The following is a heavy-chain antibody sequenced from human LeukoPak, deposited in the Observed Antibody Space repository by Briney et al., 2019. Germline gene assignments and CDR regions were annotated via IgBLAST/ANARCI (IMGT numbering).Heavy chain of an antibody. V-gene: IGHV1-2*02. D-gene: IGHD3-3*01. CDR3: ARVRGFWSGYYTGDYYYYYMDV. Sequence: EAPVKVSCKASGYTFTGYYMHWVRQAPGQGLEWMGWINPNSGGTNYAQKFQGRVTMTRDTSISTAYMELSRLRSDDTAVYYCARVRGFWSGYYTGDYYYYYMDVWGKGTTVTVSS. J-gene: IGHJ6*03. CDR2: INPNSGGT. CDR1: GYTFTGYY.